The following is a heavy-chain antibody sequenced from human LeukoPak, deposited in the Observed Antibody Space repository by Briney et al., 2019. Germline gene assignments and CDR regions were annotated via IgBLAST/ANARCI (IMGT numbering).Heavy chain of an antibody. CDR3: ARALSWTTNSYYYMDV. J-gene: IGHJ6*03. CDR1: GYTFTSYD. D-gene: IGHD3/OR15-3a*01. Sequence: ASVKVSCKASGYTFTSYDINWVRQATGQGLEWMGWMNPNSGNTGYAQKFQGRVTMTKNTSITTAYMELSSLRSEDTAVYYCARALSWTTNSYYYMDVWGKGTAVTVSS. CDR2: MNPNSGNT. V-gene: IGHV1-8*01.